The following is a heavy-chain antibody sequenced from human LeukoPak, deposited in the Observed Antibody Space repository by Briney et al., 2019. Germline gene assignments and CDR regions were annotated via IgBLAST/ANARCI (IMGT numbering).Heavy chain of an antibody. CDR1: GFTFSNAW. CDR3: RTDCVGPTDFDY. D-gene: IGHD1-26*01. Sequence: GGSLRLSCAASGFTFSNAWMSWVRQAPGKGLEWVGRIKSKTDGGTTDYAAPVKGRFTISRDDSKNTLYLQMNSLKTEDTAVYYCRTDCVGPTDFDYWGQGTLVTVSS. CDR2: IKSKTDGGTT. J-gene: IGHJ4*02. V-gene: IGHV3-15*01.